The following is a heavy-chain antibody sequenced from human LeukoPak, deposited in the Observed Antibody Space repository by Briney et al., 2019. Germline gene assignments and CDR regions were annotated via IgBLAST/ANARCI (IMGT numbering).Heavy chain of an antibody. Sequence: ASAKVSCKASGYTFNSYYMHWVRQAPGQGLEWMGIINPSSGSTSYAQNFQGRVTMTRDTSSRTVYMELSSLRSKDPAVYHCARGYNYGDYWGQGTLVTVSS. CDR3: ARGYNYGDY. D-gene: IGHD3-10*01. CDR2: INPSSGST. J-gene: IGHJ4*02. V-gene: IGHV1-46*02. CDR1: GYTFNSYY.